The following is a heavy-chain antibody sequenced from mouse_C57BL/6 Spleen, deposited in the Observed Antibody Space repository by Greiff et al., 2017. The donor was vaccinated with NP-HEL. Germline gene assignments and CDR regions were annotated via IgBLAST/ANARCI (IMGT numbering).Heavy chain of an antibody. V-gene: IGHV1-42*01. D-gene: IGHD2-4*01. CDR2: LNPSTGGT. CDR3: ARDYDYDGAWFAY. CDR1: GYSFTGYY. J-gene: IGHJ3*01. Sequence: VQLQQSGPELVKPGASVKISCKASGYSFTGYYMNWVKQSPEKSLEWIGELNPSTGGTTYNQKFKAKATLTVDKSSSTAYMQLKSLTSEDSAVYYCARDYDYDGAWFAYWGQGTLVTVSA.